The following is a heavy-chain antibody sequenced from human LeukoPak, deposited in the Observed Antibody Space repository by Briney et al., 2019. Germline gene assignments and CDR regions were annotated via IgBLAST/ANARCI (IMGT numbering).Heavy chain of an antibody. J-gene: IGHJ6*02. Sequence: SETLSLTFAVYGGSFSGYYWSWIRQPPGRGLEWIGEINHSGSTNYNPSLKSRVTISVDTSKNQFSLKLSSVTAADTAVYYCASRYSYRPYYGMDVWGQGTTVTVSS. V-gene: IGHV4-34*01. D-gene: IGHD5-18*01. CDR3: ASRYSYRPYYGMDV. CDR2: INHSGST. CDR1: GGSFSGYY.